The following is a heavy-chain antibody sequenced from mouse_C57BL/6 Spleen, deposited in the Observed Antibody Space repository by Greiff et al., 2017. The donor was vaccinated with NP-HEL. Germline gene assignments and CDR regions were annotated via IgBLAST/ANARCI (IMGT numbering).Heavy chain of an antibody. CDR1: GYTFTTYP. Sequence: VKLMESGAELVKPGASVKMSCKASGYTFTTYPIEWMKQNHGKSLEWIGNFHPYNDDTKYNEKFKGKATLTVEKSSSTVYLELSRLTSDDSAVYYCARGDYYGRTYAMDYWGQGTSVTSPQ. V-gene: IGHV1-47*01. CDR3: ARGDYYGRTYAMDY. D-gene: IGHD1-1*01. CDR2: FHPYNDDT. J-gene: IGHJ4*01.